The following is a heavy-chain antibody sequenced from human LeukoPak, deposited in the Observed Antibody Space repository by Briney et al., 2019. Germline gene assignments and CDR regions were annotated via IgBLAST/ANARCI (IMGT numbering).Heavy chain of an antibody. CDR2: INIGGTNT. J-gene: IGHJ5*02. Sequence: GGSLRLSCAPSGFTFSNYEMNWVRQAPGKGLEWVSYINIGGTNTHYADSVKGRFTISRDNAKKSLYLEMNNLRAEDTAVYYCATDGAGFDTWGQGVLVTVSS. CDR1: GFTFSNYE. CDR3: ATDGAGFDT. V-gene: IGHV3-48*03.